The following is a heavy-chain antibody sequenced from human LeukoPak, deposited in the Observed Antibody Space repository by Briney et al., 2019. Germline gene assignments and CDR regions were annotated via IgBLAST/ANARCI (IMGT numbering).Heavy chain of an antibody. CDR1: GFTFSDYE. V-gene: IGHV3-48*03. Sequence: GGSLRLSCAASGFTFSDYEMNWVRQSPGKGLEWVSYISHSGTIRYADSVKGRFTISRDNAKNSLYLQMNSLRAEDTAVYYCARDSHSRGWYDLDVWGQGTTVTVSS. D-gene: IGHD6-19*01. CDR3: ARDSHSRGWYDLDV. J-gene: IGHJ6*02. CDR2: ISHSGTI.